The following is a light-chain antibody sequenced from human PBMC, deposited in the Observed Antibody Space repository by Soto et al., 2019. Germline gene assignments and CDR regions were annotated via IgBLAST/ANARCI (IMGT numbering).Light chain of an antibody. Sequence: QAVVTQPPSAYGTPGQRVTISCSGSSSNIGTNTVNWYQQLPGSAPKFLIYSNNQRPSGVPDRFSGSKSGTSASLAISGLQPDDEADYYCAAWDGSLNGVLFGGGTKLTVL. CDR2: SNN. V-gene: IGLV1-44*01. CDR1: SSNIGTNT. J-gene: IGLJ2*01. CDR3: AAWDGSLNGVL.